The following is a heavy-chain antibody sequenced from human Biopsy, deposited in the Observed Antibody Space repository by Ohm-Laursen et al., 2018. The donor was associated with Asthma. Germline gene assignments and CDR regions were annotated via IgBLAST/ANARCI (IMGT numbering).Heavy chain of an antibody. CDR2: LIPVLGTP. CDR1: GDSFSNYA. CDR3: ARGYSGSDRIVYYYSGLEV. D-gene: IGHD5-12*01. Sequence: SVKVSCKASGDSFSNYAISWVRQAPGQGLEWMGGLIPVLGTPDHAQMFEGRVTITADESTSTAYMELSRLSSEDTAVYYCARGYSGSDRIVYYYSGLEVWGQGTRSPSL. J-gene: IGHJ6*02. V-gene: IGHV1-69*13.